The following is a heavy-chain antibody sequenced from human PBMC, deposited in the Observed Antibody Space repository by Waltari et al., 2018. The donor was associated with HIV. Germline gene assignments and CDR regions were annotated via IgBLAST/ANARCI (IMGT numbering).Heavy chain of an antibody. CDR2: RSYEGRT. V-gene: IGHV3-30*03. Sequence: QVQLVESGGAVVQSGGSLSLSCGVSGFDVSSSGMHWVRPAPGKGLGWGGLRSYEGRTYSSDDVKCRLTMSRETSKKTMFLQMDRLKIDDRAVYYCARDLNMLYHGSGLDYWGPGTPGTV. J-gene: IGHJ4*02. CDR1: GFDVSSSG. D-gene: IGHD3-10*01. CDR3: ARDLNMLYHGSGLDY.